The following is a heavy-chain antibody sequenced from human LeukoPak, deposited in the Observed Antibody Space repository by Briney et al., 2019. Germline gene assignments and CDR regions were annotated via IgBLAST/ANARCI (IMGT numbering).Heavy chain of an antibody. Sequence: PGGSLRLSCAASGFTVSSNYMSWVRQAPGKGLEWVSSISPTGNYIYYSDSVKGRFTISRDNAKNSLYLQMNSLRAEDTAVYYCASGPLISYNSSTYPPFDYWGQGTLVTVSS. CDR3: ASGPLISYNSSTYPPFDY. CDR1: GFTVSSNY. CDR2: ISPTGNYI. J-gene: IGHJ4*02. D-gene: IGHD6-6*01. V-gene: IGHV3-21*01.